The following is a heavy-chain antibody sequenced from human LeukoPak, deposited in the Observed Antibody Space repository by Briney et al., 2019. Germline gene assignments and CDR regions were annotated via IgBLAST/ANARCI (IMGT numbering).Heavy chain of an antibody. Sequence: ASVKVSCKASGYTFTSYDINWVRQATGQGLEWMGYMNPNSGNTGYAQKFQGRVTMTRNTSISTAYMELSSLRSEDTAVYYCARVKAQHLVEFDPWGQGTLVTVSS. CDR2: MNPNSGNT. V-gene: IGHV1-8*01. D-gene: IGHD6-13*01. CDR1: GYTFTSYD. CDR3: ARVKAQHLVEFDP. J-gene: IGHJ5*02.